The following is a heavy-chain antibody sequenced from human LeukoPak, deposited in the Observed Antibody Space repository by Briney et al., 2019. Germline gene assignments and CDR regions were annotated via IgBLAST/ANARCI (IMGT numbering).Heavy chain of an antibody. D-gene: IGHD3-9*01. CDR1: GFTFSSYT. CDR2: ISGSGGST. CDR3: AKDRGYDILTGYGDY. V-gene: IGHV3-23*01. J-gene: IGHJ4*02. Sequence: GGSLRLSRAASGFTFSSYTMSWVRQAPGKGLEWVSAISGSGGSTYYADSVKGRFTISRDNSKNTLYLQMNSLRAEDTAVYYCAKDRGYDILTGYGDYWGQGTLVTVSS.